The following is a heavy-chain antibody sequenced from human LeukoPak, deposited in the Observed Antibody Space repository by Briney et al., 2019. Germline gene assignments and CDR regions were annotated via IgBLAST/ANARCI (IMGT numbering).Heavy chain of an antibody. CDR3: ARDVRFCSHDY. Sequence: SETLSLTCAVYGGSFSCYYWSWLRQPPGKGLEWIGEINHSGSTNYNPSLKSRVTISVDTSKNQFSLKLSSVTAADTAVYYCARDVRFCSHDYWGQGTLVTVSS. J-gene: IGHJ4*02. CDR2: INHSGST. CDR1: GGSFSCYY. V-gene: IGHV4-34*01. D-gene: IGHD3-3*01.